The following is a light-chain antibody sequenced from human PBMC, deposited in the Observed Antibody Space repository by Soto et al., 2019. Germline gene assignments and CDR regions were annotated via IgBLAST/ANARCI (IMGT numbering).Light chain of an antibody. CDR1: QSVRSN. Sequence: EVVMTQSPATLSVSPGERVTLSCRASQSVRSNLAWYQQKPGQSPRLLIHGASTRATAIPARFSGSGSGTDFTLTITPLEPEDFAVYFCQQYGSSPITFGQGTRLEIK. CDR3: QQYGSSPIT. J-gene: IGKJ5*01. CDR2: GAS. V-gene: IGKV3-15*01.